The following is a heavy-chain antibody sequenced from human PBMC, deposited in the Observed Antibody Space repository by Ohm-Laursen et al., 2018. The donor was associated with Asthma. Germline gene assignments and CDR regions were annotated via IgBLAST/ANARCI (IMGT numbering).Heavy chain of an antibody. CDR3: ARYYDFWSGYYGMDV. J-gene: IGHJ6*02. CDR2: ISAYNGNT. Sequence: ASVKVSCKASGYTFTSYGISWVRQAPGQGLEWMGWISAYNGNTNYAQKLQGRVTMTTDTSTSTAYMELRSLRSDDTAVYYCARYYDFWSGYYGMDVWSQGTTVTVSS. D-gene: IGHD3-3*01. CDR1: GYTFTSYG. V-gene: IGHV1-18*01.